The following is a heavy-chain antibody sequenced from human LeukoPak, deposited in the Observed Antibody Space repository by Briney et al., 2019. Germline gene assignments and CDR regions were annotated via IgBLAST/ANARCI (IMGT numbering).Heavy chain of an antibody. Sequence: GGSLRLSCGAFGFTFSNYALIWVRQAPGKGLEWVSAITGSGGRTYYTNSVKGRFTISRDNSKNTLYLQMNSLRAEDTAVYYCARDDRHGAFDIWGQGTVVTVSS. CDR1: GFTFSNYA. CDR3: ARDDRHGAFDI. V-gene: IGHV3-23*01. CDR2: ITGSGGRT. J-gene: IGHJ3*02.